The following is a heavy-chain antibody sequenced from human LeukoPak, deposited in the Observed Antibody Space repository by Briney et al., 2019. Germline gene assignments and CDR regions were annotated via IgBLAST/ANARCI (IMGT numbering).Heavy chain of an antibody. V-gene: IGHV4-30-4*01. CDR3: AGTDGSEYYFDY. D-gene: IGHD3-10*01. Sequence: SETLSLTCTVSGGSISSGDYYWSWIRQPPGKGLEWIGYIYSSGNTYYNPSLKSRLTISVDTSKNQFSLKLSSVTAADTAVYYCAGTDGSEYYFDYWGQGTLVTVSS. CDR2: IYSSGNT. CDR1: GGSISSGDYY. J-gene: IGHJ4*02.